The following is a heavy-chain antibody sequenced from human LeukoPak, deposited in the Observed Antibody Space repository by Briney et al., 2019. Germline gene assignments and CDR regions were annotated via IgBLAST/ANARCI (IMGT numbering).Heavy chain of an antibody. Sequence: SETLSLTCTVSGGSISSGSYYWRWIRQPAGKGLEWIGRIYTSGSTNYNPSLKSRVTISVDTSKNQFSLKLSSVTAADTAVYYCAREGWGITMVRGVITDGFDPWGQGTLVTVSS. J-gene: IGHJ5*02. V-gene: IGHV4-61*02. CDR1: GGSISSGSYY. CDR3: AREGWGITMVRGVITDGFDP. D-gene: IGHD3-10*01. CDR2: IYTSGST.